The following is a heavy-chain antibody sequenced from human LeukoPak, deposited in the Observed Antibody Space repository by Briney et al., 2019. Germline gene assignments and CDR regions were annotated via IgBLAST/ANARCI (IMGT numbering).Heavy chain of an antibody. V-gene: IGHV4-59*08. CDR1: NDSISSSY. CDR2: FFYSGNT. D-gene: IGHD3-10*01. J-gene: IGHJ3*01. CDR3: ARHRGSGTRNAFDV. Sequence: PSETLSLTCTVSNDSISSSYWSWIRQPPGKGLEWIGYFFYSGNTNSNPSLKSRVTISIDTSKNQFSLKLSSVTAADTAVYYCARHRGSGTRNAFDVWGQGTMVTVSS.